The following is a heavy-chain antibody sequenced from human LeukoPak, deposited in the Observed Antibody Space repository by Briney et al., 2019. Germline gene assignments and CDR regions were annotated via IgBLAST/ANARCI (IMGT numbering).Heavy chain of an antibody. CDR1: GFTFSDSA. CDR3: ARRAYGGYEDY. V-gene: IGHV3-73*01. D-gene: IGHD5-12*01. J-gene: IGHJ4*02. CDR2: IRSKANNYAT. Sequence: PGGSLRLSCAVSGFTFSDSAMHWVRQASGKGLEWVGRIRSKANNYATTYDASVRGRFTISRDDSKNTAYLQMNSLKTEDTAVYYCARRAYGGYEDYWGQGTLVTVSS.